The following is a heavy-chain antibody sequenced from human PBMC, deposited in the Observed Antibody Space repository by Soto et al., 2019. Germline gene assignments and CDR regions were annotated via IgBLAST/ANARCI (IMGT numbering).Heavy chain of an antibody. CDR1: GGTFSSYA. V-gene: IGHV1-69*12. CDR2: IIPIFGTA. D-gene: IGHD2-15*01. CDR3: AREGPRYCSGGSCYPGTMDV. J-gene: IGHJ6*02. Sequence: QVQLVQSGAEVKKPGSSVKVSCKASGGTFSSYAISWVRQAPGQGLEWMGAIIPIFGTAKYAQKFQGRVTITADESTSTAYMELSSLRSEDTAVYYCAREGPRYCSGGSCYPGTMDVWGQGTTVTVSS.